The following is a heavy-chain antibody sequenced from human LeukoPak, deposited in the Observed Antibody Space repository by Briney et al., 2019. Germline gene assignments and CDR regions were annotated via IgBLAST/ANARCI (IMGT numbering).Heavy chain of an antibody. CDR3: ARGHNYDILTGYYRSYYYYYGMDV. J-gene: IGHJ6*02. Sequence: ASVKVSCKASGYTFTSYDINWVRQATGQELEWMGWMNPNSGNTGYAQKFQGRVTMTRNTSISTAYMELSSLRSEDTAVYYCARGHNYDILTGYYRSYYYYYGMDVWGQGTTVTVSS. D-gene: IGHD3-9*01. CDR1: GYTFTSYD. CDR2: MNPNSGNT. V-gene: IGHV1-8*01.